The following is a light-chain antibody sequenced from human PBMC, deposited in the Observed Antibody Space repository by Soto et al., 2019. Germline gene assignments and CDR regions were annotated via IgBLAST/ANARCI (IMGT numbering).Light chain of an antibody. J-gene: IGKJ1*01. CDR2: GAS. CDR3: QQYGSSPPT. V-gene: IGKV3-20*01. CDR1: QSISRY. Sequence: NVLTQSPGTLSLSPGERTTLSCRASQSISRYLAWYQQKPGQGHRLLIYGASSRATGTPDRFSGSVSGTDFTLTINRLEPEDCELYDCQQYGSSPPTFGQGTKGDIK.